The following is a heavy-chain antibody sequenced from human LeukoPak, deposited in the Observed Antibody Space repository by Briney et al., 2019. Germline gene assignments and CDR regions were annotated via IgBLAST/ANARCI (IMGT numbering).Heavy chain of an antibody. CDR1: GLTFRSFW. CDR3: ARERDGRFFDY. D-gene: IGHD5-24*01. J-gene: IGHJ4*02. CDR2: INQDGSEK. V-gene: IGHV3-7*01. Sequence: GGSLRLSGAVSGLTFRSFWMSWVRQAPGKGLEWVANINQDGSEKYFVDSVKGRFTISRDNSKNSLHLQMNTLRAEDTALYYCARERDGRFFDYWGQGTLVTVSS.